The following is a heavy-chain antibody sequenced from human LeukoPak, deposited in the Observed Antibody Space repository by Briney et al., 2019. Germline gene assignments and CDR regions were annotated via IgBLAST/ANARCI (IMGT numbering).Heavy chain of an antibody. CDR3: ARRQDYYYGMDV. J-gene: IGHJ6*02. V-gene: IGHV3-11*01. CDR2: ISSSGSTI. Sequence: GGSLRLSCAASGFTFSDYYMSWIRQAPGKGLEWVSYISSSGSTIYYADSVKGRFTISRDNSKNTLYLQMNSLRAEDTAVYYCARRQDYYYGMDVWGQGTTVTVSS. CDR1: GFTFSDYY.